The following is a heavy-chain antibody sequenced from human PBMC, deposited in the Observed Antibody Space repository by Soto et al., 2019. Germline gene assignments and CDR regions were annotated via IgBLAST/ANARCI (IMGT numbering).Heavy chain of an antibody. CDR1: GGTFSSYA. J-gene: IGHJ5*01. Sequence: QVQLVQSGAEVKKPGSSVKVSCKASGGTFSSYAISWVRQAPGQGLEWMGGIIPIFGTANYAQKFQGRVTVTADEATCTAYVALSSLRSEETAVYFGASMRGGAAAGTVVGVLFDSWGQGTLVTVSS. V-gene: IGHV1-69*12. D-gene: IGHD6-13*01. CDR3: ASMRGGAAAGTVVGVLFDS. CDR2: IIPIFGTA.